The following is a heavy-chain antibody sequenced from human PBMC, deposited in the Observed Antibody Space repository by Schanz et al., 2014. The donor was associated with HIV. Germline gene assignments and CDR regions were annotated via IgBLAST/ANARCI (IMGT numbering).Heavy chain of an antibody. D-gene: IGHD3-10*01. CDR3: AGENPLYYYLHGGAFDI. J-gene: IGHJ3*02. V-gene: IGHV3-21*01. CDR2: ISSRSSYI. Sequence: EVQLVESGGLGVQPGGSLRLSCAASAFTFSTYSMDWVRQAPGKGLEWISSISSRSSYIYYADSVKGRFTISRDNSQNPMYLKMNRLRAEDSAVYYSAGENPLYYYLHGGAFDIWGQGTMVTVSS. CDR1: AFTFSTYS.